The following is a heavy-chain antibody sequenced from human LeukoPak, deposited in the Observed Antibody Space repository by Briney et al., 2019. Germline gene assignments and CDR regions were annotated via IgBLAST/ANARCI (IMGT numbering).Heavy chain of an antibody. Sequence: GGSLRLSCAASGFTFSSYAMHWVRQAPGKGLEWVAVISYDGSNKYYADSVKGRFTISRDNSKNTLYLQINSLRAEDTAVYYCARDRSGVITYFDYWGQGTLVTVSS. CDR3: ARDRSGVITYFDY. D-gene: IGHD3-22*01. CDR1: GFTFSSYA. J-gene: IGHJ4*02. V-gene: IGHV3-30-3*01. CDR2: ISYDGSNK.